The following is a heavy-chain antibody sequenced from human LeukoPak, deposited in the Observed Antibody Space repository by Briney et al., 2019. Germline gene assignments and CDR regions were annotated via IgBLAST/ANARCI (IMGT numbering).Heavy chain of an antibody. CDR1: GGSISSYY. CDR3: AVAGLSGIDY. J-gene: IGHJ4*02. Sequence: SETLSLTCTVSGGSISSYYWSWIRQPPGKGLEWIGYIYYSGSTNYNPSLKSRVTVSVDTSKNQFSLKLSSVTAADTAVYYCAVAGLSGIDYWGQGTLVTVSS. D-gene: IGHD6-19*01. V-gene: IGHV4-59*01. CDR2: IYYSGST.